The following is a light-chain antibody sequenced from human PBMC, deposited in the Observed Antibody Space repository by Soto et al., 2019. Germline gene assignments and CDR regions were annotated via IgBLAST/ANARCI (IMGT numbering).Light chain of an antibody. CDR3: QQYNTYSRT. CDR2: KAS. J-gene: IGKJ1*01. Sequence: DIQMTQSPSTLSASVGDRVTVTCRASQSISTSLAWYQQKPGKAPKLLIYKASNLESGVPSRFSGSGSGTEFTLTISSLQPDDFATYDCQQYNTYSRTFGQGTKVEIK. CDR1: QSISTS. V-gene: IGKV1-5*03.